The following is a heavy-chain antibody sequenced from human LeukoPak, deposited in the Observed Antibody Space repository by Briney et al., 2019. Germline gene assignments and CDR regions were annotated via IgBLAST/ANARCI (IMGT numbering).Heavy chain of an antibody. J-gene: IGHJ4*02. D-gene: IGHD1-26*01. Sequence: GGSLRLSCAASGFTFSSYSMNWVRQAPGKGLEWVSSISSSSSYIYYADSVKGRFTISRDNAKNSLYLQMNSLRAEDTAVYYCARDGAYSGSYSDYWGQGTLVTVSS. CDR3: ARDGAYSGSYSDY. CDR2: ISSSSSYI. V-gene: IGHV3-21*01. CDR1: GFTFSSYS.